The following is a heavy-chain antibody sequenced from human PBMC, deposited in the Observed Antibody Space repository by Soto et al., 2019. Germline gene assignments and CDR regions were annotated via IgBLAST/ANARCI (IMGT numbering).Heavy chain of an antibody. D-gene: IGHD3-3*01. CDR2: IRSKAYGGTT. CDR3: TRGFLEWSLHYYYYGMDV. V-gene: IGHV3-49*04. J-gene: IGHJ6*02. Sequence: GGPLRLSCTASGFTFGDYAMSWVRQAPGKGLEWVGFIRSKAYGGTTEYAASVKGRFTISRDDSKSIAYLQMNSLKTEGTAVYYCTRGFLEWSLHYYYYGMDVWGQGTTVTVSS. CDR1: GFTFGDYA.